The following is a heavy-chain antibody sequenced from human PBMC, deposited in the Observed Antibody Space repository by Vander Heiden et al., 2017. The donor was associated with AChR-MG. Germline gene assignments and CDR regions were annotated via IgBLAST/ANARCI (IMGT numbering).Heavy chain of an antibody. V-gene: IGHV3-21*06. CDR1: GFTFKDYR. Sequence: EVHLVESGGGLLQPGGSLRLSCAASGFTFKDYRMHWVRQAPGKELEWISTISSSGVYIYYADSVGGRFTISRDNGKNSLYLQMNSLRAEETAVYYCVRTPGSCSPTSCYSIYFDYWGPGTLVTVSS. D-gene: IGHD2-2*01. CDR3: VRTPGSCSPTSCYSIYFDY. CDR2: ISSSGVYI. J-gene: IGHJ4*02.